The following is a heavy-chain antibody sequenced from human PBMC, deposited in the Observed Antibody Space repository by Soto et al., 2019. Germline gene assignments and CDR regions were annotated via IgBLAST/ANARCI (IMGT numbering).Heavy chain of an antibody. Sequence: PGGSLRLSCAASGFTFSSYGMHWVRQAPGKGLEWVAVIWYDGSNKYYADSVKGRFTISRDNSKNTLYLQMNSLRAEDTAVYYCARASLGATSAFDIWGQGTMVTVSS. V-gene: IGHV3-33*01. CDR1: GFTFSSYG. CDR3: ARASLGATSAFDI. CDR2: IWYDGSNK. J-gene: IGHJ3*02. D-gene: IGHD1-26*01.